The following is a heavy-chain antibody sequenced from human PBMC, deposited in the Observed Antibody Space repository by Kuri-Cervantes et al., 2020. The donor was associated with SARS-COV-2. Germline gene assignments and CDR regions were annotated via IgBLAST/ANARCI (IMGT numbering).Heavy chain of an antibody. CDR3: ATDHIAAAGLFDY. CDR1: GYTLTELS. V-gene: IGHV1-24*01. D-gene: IGHD6-13*01. Sequence: ASVKVSCKVSGYTLTELSMHWVRQAPGKGPEWMGGFDPEDGETIYAQKFQGRVTMTEDTSTDTAYMELSSLRSEDTAAYYCATDHIAAAGLFDYWGQGTLVTVSS. CDR2: FDPEDGET. J-gene: IGHJ4*02.